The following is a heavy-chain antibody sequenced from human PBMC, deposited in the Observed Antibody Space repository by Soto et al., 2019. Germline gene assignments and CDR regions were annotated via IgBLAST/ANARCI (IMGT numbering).Heavy chain of an antibody. CDR2: IIPMFGTA. J-gene: IGHJ4*02. V-gene: IGHV1-69*12. CDR3: AREHPHLSRGVRGF. D-gene: IGHD3-10*01. CDR1: GGTFSSYV. Sequence: QVQLVQSGAEVKKPGSSVKVSCKASGGTFSSYVVSWVRQDPGQGLEWMGGIIPMFGTANYAQKFQDRVTITADESTSTAYMELRSLRSEDTAVSYWAREHPHLSRGVRGFWGQGTLVTGSP.